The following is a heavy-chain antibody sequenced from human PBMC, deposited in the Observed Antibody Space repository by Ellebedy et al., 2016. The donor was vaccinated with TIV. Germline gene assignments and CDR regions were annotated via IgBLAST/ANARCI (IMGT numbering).Heavy chain of an antibody. D-gene: IGHD2-21*02. CDR3: STLSDTGY. V-gene: IGHV3-74*01. J-gene: IGHJ3*01. CDR2: INGDGGFT. CDR1: GFTFSRHW. Sequence: GESLKISCAASGFTFSRHWMHWIRQAPGQGLVWLSRINGDGGFTSHADFVKGRFTISRDNAKNTLYLQMNSLKAEDTAMYYCSTLSDTGYWGQGTMVTVSS.